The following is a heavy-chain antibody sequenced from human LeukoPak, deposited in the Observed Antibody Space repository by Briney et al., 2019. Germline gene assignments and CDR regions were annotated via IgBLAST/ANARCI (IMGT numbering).Heavy chain of an antibody. V-gene: IGHV3-66*01. CDR2: IYSGGSI. CDR3: ARDSQKGL. J-gene: IGHJ4*02. CDR1: GFSVSSNY. Sequence: GGSLRLSCAASGFSVSSNYMSWVRQAPGKGLEWVSVIYSGGSIYYADSVKGRFTSSRDNSKNTMYLQMNSLRAEGTAVYYCARDSQKGLWGQGTLVTVSS.